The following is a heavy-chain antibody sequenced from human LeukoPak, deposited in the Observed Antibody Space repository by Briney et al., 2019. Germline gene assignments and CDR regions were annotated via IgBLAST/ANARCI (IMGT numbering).Heavy chain of an antibody. Sequence: SETLSLTCTVSGHSISSGYYWGWIRQPPGKGLEWIGSIYDSGSTNYNPSLKSRVTISVDTSKNQFSLKLSSVTAADTAVYYCARGPLVDTASWFDPWGQGTLVTVSS. CDR3: ARGPLVDTASWFDP. J-gene: IGHJ5*02. V-gene: IGHV4-38-2*02. D-gene: IGHD5-18*01. CDR2: IYDSGST. CDR1: GHSISSGYY.